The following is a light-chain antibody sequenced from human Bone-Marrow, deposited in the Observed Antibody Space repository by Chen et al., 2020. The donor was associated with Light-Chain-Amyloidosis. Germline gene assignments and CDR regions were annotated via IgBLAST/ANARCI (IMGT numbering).Light chain of an antibody. CDR2: GDT. J-gene: IGLJ2*01. CDR3: QSADSSGTYEVI. Sequence: SYDLTQPPSVSVSPGQTARIPCSGDDLPTKYAYWYQQKPGQAPVLVIHGDTGRPSGISERFSGSRSGTTATLSISGVQAEDEAEYHCQSADSSGTYEVIFGGGTKLTVL. CDR1: DLPTKY. V-gene: IGLV3-25*03.